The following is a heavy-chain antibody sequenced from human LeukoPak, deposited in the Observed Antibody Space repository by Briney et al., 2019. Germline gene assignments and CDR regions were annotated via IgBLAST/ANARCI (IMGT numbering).Heavy chain of an antibody. CDR3: ARGHYYDSSGYYGYSDY. Sequence: GGSLRLSCAASGFTVSSNYMSWVRQAPGKGLEWVSVIYSGGSTYYADSVKGRFTISRHNSKNTLYLQMNSLRAEDTAVYYCARGHYYDSSGYYGYSDYWGQGTLVTVSS. D-gene: IGHD3-22*01. CDR2: IYSGGST. CDR1: GFTVSSNY. V-gene: IGHV3-53*04. J-gene: IGHJ4*02.